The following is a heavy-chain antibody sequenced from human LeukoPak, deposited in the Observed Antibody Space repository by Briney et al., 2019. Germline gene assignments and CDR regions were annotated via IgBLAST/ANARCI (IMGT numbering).Heavy chain of an antibody. CDR1: GYTFTGYY. J-gene: IGHJ4*02. D-gene: IGHD2-2*01. CDR3: ARDVGEYCSSTNCYASHY. V-gene: IGHV1-2*02. CDR2: INPNSGGT. Sequence: ASVKVSCKASGYTFTGYYMHWVRRAPGQGLEWMGWINPNSGGTNYAQKFQGRVTMTRDTSISTAYMELSSLRSDDTAVYYCARDVGEYCSSTNCYASHYWGQGTLVTVSS.